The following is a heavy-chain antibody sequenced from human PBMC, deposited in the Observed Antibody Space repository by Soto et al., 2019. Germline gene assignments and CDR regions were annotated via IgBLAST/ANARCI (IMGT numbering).Heavy chain of an antibody. CDR1: GFSLSTSGMC. V-gene: IGHV2-70*11. J-gene: IGHJ6*03. D-gene: IGHD2-15*01. CDR3: ARMVVVVAATGYYYYMDV. CDR2: IDWDDDK. Sequence: SGPTLVNPTQTLTLTCTFSGFSLSTSGMCVSWIRQPPGKALEWLARIDWDDDKYYSTSLKTRLTISKDTSKNQVVLTMTNMDPVDTATYYCARMVVVVAATGYYYYMDVWGKGTXVTVSS.